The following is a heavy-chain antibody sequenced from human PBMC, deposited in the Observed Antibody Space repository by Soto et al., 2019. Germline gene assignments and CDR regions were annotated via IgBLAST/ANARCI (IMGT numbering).Heavy chain of an antibody. V-gene: IGHV7-4-1*02. CDR2: FNTYTGNP. CDR1: GCSFTTYG. J-gene: IGHJ4*02. Sequence: ASVKVSCKASGCSFTTYGMNWVPQAPGQGLEWMGWFNTYTGNPTYAQGFTGRFVFSMDTSASTAYLQISSLKAEDMAMYYCARYYDYVWGSYRWYYFDYWGQGTLVTVSS. D-gene: IGHD3-16*02. CDR3: ARYYDYVWGSYRWYYFDY.